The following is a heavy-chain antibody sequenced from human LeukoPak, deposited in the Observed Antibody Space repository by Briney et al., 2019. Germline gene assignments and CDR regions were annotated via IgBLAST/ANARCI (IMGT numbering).Heavy chain of an antibody. J-gene: IGHJ4*02. D-gene: IGHD3-22*01. CDR1: GFTFSNYA. CDR2: ISGSGGNT. V-gene: IGHV3-23*01. Sequence: GGSLRLSCTTSGFTFSNYAMSGVRQAPGKGLEWVSTISGSGGNTFYPDSVKGRFTISRDNSKNTLYLQMNSLRAEDTAVYYCTKHLVNHYDRGGYYLPLECWGQGTPVTVSS. CDR3: TKHLVNHYDRGGYYLPLEC.